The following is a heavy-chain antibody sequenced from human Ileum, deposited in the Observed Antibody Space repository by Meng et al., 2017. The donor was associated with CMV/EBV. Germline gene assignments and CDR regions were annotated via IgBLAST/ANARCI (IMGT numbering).Heavy chain of an antibody. CDR2: IYYSGST. Sequence: QVRLEESGPGLLKPSQTLSLICTVSGDSISSGDFYWTWIRQSPGKGPEWIGYIYYSGSTYYNPSLKSRLTIALDTSKNQFSLRLTSVTDADTGVYYCATEYSASPGWFDPWGQGILVTVSS. CDR3: ATEYSASPGWFDP. V-gene: IGHV4-30-4*08. D-gene: IGHD5-12*01. J-gene: IGHJ5*02. CDR1: GDSISSGDFY.